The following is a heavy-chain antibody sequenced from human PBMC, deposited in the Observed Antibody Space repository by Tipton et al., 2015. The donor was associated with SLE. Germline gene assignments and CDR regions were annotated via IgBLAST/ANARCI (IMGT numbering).Heavy chain of an antibody. CDR1: GGSISSGDYY. CDR3: ARVLYYYDSSGHPFDY. D-gene: IGHD3-22*01. Sequence: TLSLTCTVSGGSISSGDYYWSWIRQPPGKGLEWIGSIYYSGSTYYNPSLKSRVTISVDTSKNQFSLKLSSVTAADTAVYYCARVLYYYDSSGHPFDYWGQGTLVTVSS. J-gene: IGHJ4*02. CDR2: IYYSGST. V-gene: IGHV4-39*07.